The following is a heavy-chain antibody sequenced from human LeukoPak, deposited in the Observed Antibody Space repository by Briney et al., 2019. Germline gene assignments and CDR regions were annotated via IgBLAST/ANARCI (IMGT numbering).Heavy chain of an antibody. CDR3: AKNFDL. CDR2: INQSGST. J-gene: IGHJ2*01. CDR1: GGSLSGHY. V-gene: IGHV4-34*01. D-gene: IGHD2/OR15-2a*01. Sequence: TSETLSLTCAVHGGSLSGHYWGWIRQPPGKGLEWIGDINQSGSTNYNPSFKSRVTISVDTSKNQFSLKLTSVTAADTAVYYCAKNFDLWGRGTLVTVSS.